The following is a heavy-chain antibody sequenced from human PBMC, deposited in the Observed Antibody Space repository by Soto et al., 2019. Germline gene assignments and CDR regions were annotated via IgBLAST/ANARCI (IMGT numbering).Heavy chain of an antibody. CDR3: ARVSRSGYVIRYHYYMDV. CDR2: ITRVGDT. J-gene: IGHJ6*03. Sequence: QVQLQQWGAGLLKPSETLSLTCAVSGGSFSGDYWSWIRQPPGKGLEWIGIITRVGDTNYNSSLKSRVTISGDTSKNQFSLHLNSVTAADTAVYYWARVSRSGYVIRYHYYMDVWGKGTTVTVSS. V-gene: IGHV4-34*01. CDR1: GGSFSGDY. D-gene: IGHD5-12*01.